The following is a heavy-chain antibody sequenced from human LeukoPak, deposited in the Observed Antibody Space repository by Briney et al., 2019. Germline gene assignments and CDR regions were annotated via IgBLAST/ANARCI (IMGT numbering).Heavy chain of an antibody. CDR3: ARVIVAAAGT. Sequence: GGSLRLSCAASGFTFSSYWMSWVSQAPGKGLECVANIKQDGREKYYVDSVKGRFTISRDNAKNSLYLQMNRLTAADTAVYYCARVIVAAAGTWGQGTLVTVSS. CDR1: GFTFSSYW. V-gene: IGHV3-7*01. CDR2: IKQDGREK. D-gene: IGHD6-13*01. J-gene: IGHJ1*01.